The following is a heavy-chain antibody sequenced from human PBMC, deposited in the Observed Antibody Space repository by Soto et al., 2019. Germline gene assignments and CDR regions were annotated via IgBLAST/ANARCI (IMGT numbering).Heavy chain of an antibody. CDR2: IHHRGRT. CDR3: ARGGRHQLISPPICYQIRC. V-gene: IGHV4-34*01. J-gene: IGHJ4*02. Sequence: IRQAPGKGLEWIEEIHHRGRTNYNPSLKIRVTISVDMSKNAFSTKLSTVTAPDAAVYDCARGGRHQLISPPICYQIRCCGQRCLFTVS. D-gene: IGHD1-1*01.